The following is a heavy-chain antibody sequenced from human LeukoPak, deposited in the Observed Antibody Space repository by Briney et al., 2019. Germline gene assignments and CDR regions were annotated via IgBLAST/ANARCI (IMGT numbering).Heavy chain of an antibody. J-gene: IGHJ4*02. D-gene: IGHD3-22*01. CDR2: IIPIFGTA. Sequence: GASVKVSCKASGGTFSNYAINWVRQAPGQGLEWMGGIIPIFGTANYAQKFQGKVTITADESTSTAYMELSSLRSEDTAIYYCARGWDYDSGGRPTAYVYWGQGTPVSVSS. CDR3: ARGWDYDSGGRPTAYVY. V-gene: IGHV1-69*13. CDR1: GGTFSNYA.